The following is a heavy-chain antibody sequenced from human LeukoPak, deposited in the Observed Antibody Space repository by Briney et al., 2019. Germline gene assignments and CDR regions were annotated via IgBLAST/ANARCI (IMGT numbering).Heavy chain of an antibody. CDR1: GYSISSGYY. D-gene: IGHD2-15*01. Sequence: SETLSLTCTVSGYSISSGYYWGWIRPPPGKGLEWIGSIYHSGSTYYNPSLKSRVTISVDTSKNQFSLKLSSVTAADTAVYYCARDPSHHSGTFDIWGQGTMVTVSS. J-gene: IGHJ3*02. CDR3: ARDPSHHSGTFDI. CDR2: IYHSGST. V-gene: IGHV4-38-2*02.